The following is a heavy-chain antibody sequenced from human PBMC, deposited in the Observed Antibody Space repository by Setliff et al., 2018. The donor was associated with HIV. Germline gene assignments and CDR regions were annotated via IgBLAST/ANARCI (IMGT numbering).Heavy chain of an antibody. CDR2: ISPTGTGT. Sequence: PGGSLRLSCAASGITFSGYSMSWVRQAPGKGLEWVSAISPTGTGTYYADSVRGRFTISRDNSKNIMYLQMSNLRLEDTAVYYCARESSSGSQDYWGQGTPVTVSS. CDR1: GITFSGYS. D-gene: IGHD5-12*01. J-gene: IGHJ4*02. V-gene: IGHV3-23*01. CDR3: ARESSSGSQDY.